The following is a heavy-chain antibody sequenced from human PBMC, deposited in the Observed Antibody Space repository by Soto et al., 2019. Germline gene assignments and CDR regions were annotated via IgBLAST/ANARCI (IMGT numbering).Heavy chain of an antibody. CDR1: GGSISSRNYY. CDR2: IHYGGTT. Sequence: PSETLSLTCTVSGGSISSRNYYWGWLRQPPGKGLEWIGTIHYGGTTYYNPSLKSRVTISVDTSKNQFSLRLNSVTAADTAVYHCARHGREYYSRSGSYYTGREKYNWSDPWGQGILVTVSS. V-gene: IGHV4-39*01. J-gene: IGHJ5*02. D-gene: IGHD3-10*01. CDR3: ARHGREYYSRSGSYYTGREKYNWSDP.